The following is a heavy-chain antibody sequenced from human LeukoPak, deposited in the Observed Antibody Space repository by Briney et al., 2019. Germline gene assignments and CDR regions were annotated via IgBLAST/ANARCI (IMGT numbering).Heavy chain of an antibody. V-gene: IGHV4-34*01. Sequence: SETLSLTCAVYGGSFSGYYWTWIRQPPGEGLEWIGEIHQSGRINYNPSLKSRVTISVDTSKNQFSLKLTSVTAADTAVYYCARGDIAARLSHWGQGTLVTVSS. CDR3: ARGDIAARLSH. CDR1: GGSFSGYY. D-gene: IGHD6-6*01. CDR2: IHQSGRI. J-gene: IGHJ4*02.